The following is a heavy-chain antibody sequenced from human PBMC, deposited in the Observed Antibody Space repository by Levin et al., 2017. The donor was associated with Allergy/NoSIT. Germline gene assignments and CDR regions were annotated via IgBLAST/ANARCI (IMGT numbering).Heavy chain of an antibody. Sequence: GGSLRLSCAASGFTFDDYTMHWVRQAPGKGLEWVSLISWDGGSTYYADSVKGRFTISRDNSKNSLYLQMNSLRTEDTALYYCAKDAAAAGVFDYWGQGTLVTVSS. CDR1: GFTFDDYT. CDR2: ISWDGGST. V-gene: IGHV3-43*01. D-gene: IGHD6-13*01. CDR3: AKDAAAAGVFDY. J-gene: IGHJ4*02.